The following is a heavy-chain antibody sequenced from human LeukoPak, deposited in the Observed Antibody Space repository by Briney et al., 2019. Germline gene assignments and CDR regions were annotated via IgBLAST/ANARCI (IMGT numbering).Heavy chain of an antibody. CDR3: ARDLKFGGVIVPPGY. CDR1: GYTFTGYY. V-gene: IGHV1-2*06. D-gene: IGHD3-16*02. J-gene: IGHJ4*02. CDR2: INPNSGGT. Sequence: GASVKVSCKASGYTFTGYYMHWVRQAPGQGLEWMGRINPNSGGTNYAQKFQGRVTMTRDTSISTAYMELSRLRSDDTAVYYCARDLKFGGVIVPPGYWGQGTLVTVS.